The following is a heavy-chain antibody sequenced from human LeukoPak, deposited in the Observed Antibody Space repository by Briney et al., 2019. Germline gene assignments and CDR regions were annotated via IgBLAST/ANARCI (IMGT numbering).Heavy chain of an antibody. Sequence: ASVKVSCKASGYTFTRYGISWVRQAPGQGLEWMGWISAYNGNTSYAQKLQGRVTMTTDTSTSTAYMELRSLRSDDTAVYYCTYSSTSSPLYYYYGMDVWGQGTTVTVSS. D-gene: IGHD2-2*01. CDR2: ISAYNGNT. V-gene: IGHV1-18*01. CDR3: TYSSTSSPLYYYYGMDV. CDR1: GYTFTRYG. J-gene: IGHJ6*02.